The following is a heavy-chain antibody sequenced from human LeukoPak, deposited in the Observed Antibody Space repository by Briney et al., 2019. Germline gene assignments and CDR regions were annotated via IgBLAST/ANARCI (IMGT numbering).Heavy chain of an antibody. J-gene: IGHJ4*02. V-gene: IGHV1-2*02. CDR3: ARQNGCNPDY. D-gene: IGHD5-24*01. CDR2: INPNSGGT. CDR1: GYTFSNYY. Sequence: GASVKVSCKASGYTFSNYYMHWVRQAPGQGLEWMGWINPNSGGTNFAQNFQGRVTMTRDTSISTAYMELSGLRSDDTAVYYCARQNGCNPDYWGPGTLVTVAS.